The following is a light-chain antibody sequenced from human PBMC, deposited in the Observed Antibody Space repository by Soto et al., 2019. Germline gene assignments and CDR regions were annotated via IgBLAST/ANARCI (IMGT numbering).Light chain of an antibody. CDR2: TGS. J-gene: IGKJ1*01. CDR1: QSLLHGNGYSY. V-gene: IGKV2-28*01. Sequence: DIEMTQSPLYRSVSPGEPASLSCRSSQSLLHGNGYSYLDWYLQKPGQSPQLLIHTGSNRASGVSDRFSGSGSGTDFTLKISRVEAEDVGVYYCMLGLLSPTTFGQGTKVEIK. CDR3: MLGLLSPTT.